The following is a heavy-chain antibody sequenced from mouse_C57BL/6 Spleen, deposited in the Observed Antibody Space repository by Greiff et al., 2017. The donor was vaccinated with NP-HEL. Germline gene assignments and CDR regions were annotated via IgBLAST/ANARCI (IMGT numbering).Heavy chain of an antibody. J-gene: IGHJ4*01. D-gene: IGHD1-1*01. CDR1: GYAFSSSW. V-gene: IGHV1-82*01. CDR2: IYPGDGDT. Sequence: VQVVESGPELVKPGASVKISCKASGYAFSSSWMNWVKQRPGKGLEWIGRIYPGDGDTNYNGKFKGKATLTADKSSSTAYMQLSSLTSEDSAVYFCARVAVVAPYYAMDYWGQGTSVTVSS. CDR3: ARVAVVAPYYAMDY.